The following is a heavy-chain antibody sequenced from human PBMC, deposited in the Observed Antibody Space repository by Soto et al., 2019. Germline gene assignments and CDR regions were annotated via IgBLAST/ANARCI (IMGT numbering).Heavy chain of an antibody. V-gene: IGHV4-34*01. Sequence: QVKLQKWGAGLLKPSETLSLTCAVYGGSFSGYYWSWIRQPPGKGLEWIGEINHSGSTNYNPSLKSRVTISVDTSKNQFSLKLSSVTAADTAVYYCARGLGGSYSENDYWGQGTLVTVSS. CDR1: GGSFSGYY. CDR2: INHSGST. CDR3: ARGLGGSYSENDY. J-gene: IGHJ4*02. D-gene: IGHD1-26*01.